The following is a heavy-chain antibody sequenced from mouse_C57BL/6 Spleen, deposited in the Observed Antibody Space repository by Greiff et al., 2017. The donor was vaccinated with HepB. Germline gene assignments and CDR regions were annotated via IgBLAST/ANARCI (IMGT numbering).Heavy chain of an antibody. CDR1: GYSITSGYY. CDR2: ISYDGSN. J-gene: IGHJ3*01. D-gene: IGHD1-1*01. CDR3: ARPYGSPLSWFAY. V-gene: IGHV3-6*01. Sequence: EVQLQQSGPGLVKPSQSLSLTCSVTGYSITSGYYWNWIRQFPGNKLEWRGYISYDGSNNYNPSLKNLISITRDTSTNQFFLKLNSVTTEDTATYYCARPYGSPLSWFAYWGQVTLVTVSA.